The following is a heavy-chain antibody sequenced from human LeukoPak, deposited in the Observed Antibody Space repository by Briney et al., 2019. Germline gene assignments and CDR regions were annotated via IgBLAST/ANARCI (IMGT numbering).Heavy chain of an antibody. V-gene: IGHV3-9*01. CDR1: GFTFDEYA. CDR2: ITWNSYTI. J-gene: IGHJ3*02. CDR3: AKATTYYYDSSGYDGFDI. D-gene: IGHD3-22*01. Sequence: PGRSLRLSCAASGFTFDEYAMHWFRQAPGKGRAWVSGITWNSYTIDYADSVKGRFTISRDNAKNSLYLQMNSLRAEDTALYYCAKATTYYYDSSGYDGFDIWGQGTMVTVSS.